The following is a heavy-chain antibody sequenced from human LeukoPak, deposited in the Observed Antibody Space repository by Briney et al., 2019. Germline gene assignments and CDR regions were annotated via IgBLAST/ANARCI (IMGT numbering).Heavy chain of an antibody. D-gene: IGHD3-10*01. CDR1: GFTFSSYA. CDR2: ISYDGSNK. CDR3: ARYGSGRTRYYGMDV. V-gene: IGHV3-30*04. J-gene: IGHJ6*02. Sequence: GGSLRLSCAASGFTFSSYAMHWVRQAPGKGLEWVAVISYDGSNKYYADSVKGRFTISRDNSKNTLYLQMNSLRAEDTAVYYCARYGSGRTRYYGMDVWGQGTTVTVSS.